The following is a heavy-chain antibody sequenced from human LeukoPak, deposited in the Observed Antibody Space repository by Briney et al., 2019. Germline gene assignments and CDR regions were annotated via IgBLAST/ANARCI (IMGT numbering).Heavy chain of an antibody. J-gene: IGHJ4*02. CDR3: ARVRLPKYYYDSSGYSCFDY. D-gene: IGHD3-22*01. Sequence: SETLSLTCTVSGGSISSNTYFWGWIRQPPGKGLEWIGKIYNSESTYYNPSLKSRVTISVDTSKNQFSLKLSSVTAADTAVYYCARVRLPKYYYDSSGYSCFDYWGQGTLVTVSS. V-gene: IGHV4-39*07. CDR1: GGSISSNTYF. CDR2: IYNSEST.